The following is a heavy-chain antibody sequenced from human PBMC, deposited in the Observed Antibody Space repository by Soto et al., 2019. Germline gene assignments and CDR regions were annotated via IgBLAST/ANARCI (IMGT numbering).Heavy chain of an antibody. V-gene: IGHV3-21*01. Sequence: GGSLRLSCAASGFTFSSYSMNWVRQAPGKGLEWVSSISSSSSYIYYADSVKGRFTISRDNAKNSLYLQMNSLRAEDTAVYYCARDFNREYYYYYYMDVWGKGTTVTVSS. D-gene: IGHD1-26*01. J-gene: IGHJ6*03. CDR2: ISSSSSYI. CDR3: ARDFNREYYYYYYMDV. CDR1: GFTFSSYS.